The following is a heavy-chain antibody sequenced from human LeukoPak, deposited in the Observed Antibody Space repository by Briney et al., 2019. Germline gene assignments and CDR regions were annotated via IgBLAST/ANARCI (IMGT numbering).Heavy chain of an antibody. CDR2: ISTSSTI. CDR1: GFTFSTSS. Sequence: TGGSLRLSCAASGFTFSTSSFNWVRQASGKGLEWISYISTSSTINYADSVRGRFTISRDNAKSSLSLQMNSLRAEDTAVYYCARDLDYGGRGLDSWGQGTLVIVSS. D-gene: IGHD4-23*01. J-gene: IGHJ4*02. V-gene: IGHV3-48*04. CDR3: ARDLDYGGRGLDS.